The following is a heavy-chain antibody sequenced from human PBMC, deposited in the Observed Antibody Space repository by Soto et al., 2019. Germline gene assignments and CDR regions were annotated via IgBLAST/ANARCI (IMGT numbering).Heavy chain of an antibody. V-gene: IGHV3-13*01. CDR1: GFTFSSYD. Sequence: PGGSLRLSCAASGFTFSSYDMHWVRQATGKGLEWVSTIGTAGDTYYPGSVKGRFTISRENAKNSLYLQMNSLRAGDTAVYYCARAFYIIPAYCGGDCGWYFDLWGRGTLVTVSS. J-gene: IGHJ2*01. CDR2: IGTAGDT. CDR3: ARAFYIIPAYCGGDCGWYFDL. D-gene: IGHD2-21*02.